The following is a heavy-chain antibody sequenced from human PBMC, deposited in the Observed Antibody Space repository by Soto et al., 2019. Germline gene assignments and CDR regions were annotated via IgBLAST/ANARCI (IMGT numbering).Heavy chain of an antibody. CDR2: MNPNSGNT. V-gene: IGHV1-8*01. CDR1: GYTFTSYD. Sequence: ASVKVSCKASGYTFTSYDINWVRQATGQGLEWMGWMNPNSGNTGYAQKFQGRVTMTRNTSISTAYMELSSLRSEDTAVYYCVRGGRDYDILTGSPWPQNAIDIPCPGTMVTVSS. CDR3: VRGGRDYDILTGSPWPQNAIDI. D-gene: IGHD3-9*01. J-gene: IGHJ3*02.